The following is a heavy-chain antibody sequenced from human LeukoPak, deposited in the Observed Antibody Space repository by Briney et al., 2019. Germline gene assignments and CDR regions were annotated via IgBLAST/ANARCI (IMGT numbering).Heavy chain of an antibody. CDR3: ARALYGRQSLN. V-gene: IGHV4-38-2*02. D-gene: IGHD2-8*01. CDR2: IYHSGST. J-gene: IGHJ1*01. CDR1: GYSISSGYY. Sequence: SETLSLTCTVSGYSISSGYYWGWIRQPPGKGLEWIGSIYHSGSTYYNPSLKSRVTISVDTSKNQFSLKLSSVTAADTAVYYCARALYGRQSLNWGQGTLVTVSS.